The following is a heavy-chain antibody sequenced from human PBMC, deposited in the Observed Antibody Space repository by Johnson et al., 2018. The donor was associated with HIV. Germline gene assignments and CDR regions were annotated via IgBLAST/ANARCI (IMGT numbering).Heavy chain of an antibody. J-gene: IGHJ3*02. CDR2: ISYDGTNK. CDR3: AKSPAKDHGGNSGAFAI. CDR1: GFTFNSYA. Sequence: VQLLESGGGVVQPGRSLRLSCVASGFTFNSYAMHWVRQAPGKGLEWVAIISYDGTNKYYADSVKGRLTISRDRSKNTLYLQMNSLRAEDTAMYYCAKSPAKDHGGNSGAFAIWGQGTMVTVSS. D-gene: IGHD4-23*01. V-gene: IGHV3-30*04.